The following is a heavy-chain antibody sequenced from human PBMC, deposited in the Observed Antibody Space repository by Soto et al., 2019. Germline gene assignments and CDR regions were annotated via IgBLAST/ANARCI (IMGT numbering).Heavy chain of an antibody. Sequence: QVQLQESGPGLVKPSETLSLTCTVSGGSISSYYWSWIRQPPGKGLEWIGYIYYSGSTNYNPSLKSRVTISVDTSKNQFSLKLSSVTAADTAVYYCARDTVRGEVDYWGQGTLVTVSS. CDR3: ARDTVRGEVDY. CDR2: IYYSGST. D-gene: IGHD3-10*01. J-gene: IGHJ4*02. V-gene: IGHV4-59*01. CDR1: GGSISSYY.